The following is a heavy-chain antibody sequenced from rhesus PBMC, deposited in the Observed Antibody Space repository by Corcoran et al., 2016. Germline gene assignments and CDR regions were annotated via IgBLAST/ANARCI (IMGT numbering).Heavy chain of an antibody. CDR1: GGSFSTYW. J-gene: IGHJ4*01. CDR2: INGNSGST. Sequence: QVQLQESGPGLVKPSETLSLTCAVSGGSFSTYWWTWIRQPPWRGLEWIGDINGNSGSTNYNPSLESRVTISRDTSKNQFSLRLTSVTAADTALYFCANTHASSKCYFDYWGQGVLVTVSS. D-gene: IGHD4-29*01. CDR3: ANTHASSKCYFDY. V-gene: IGHV4-80*01.